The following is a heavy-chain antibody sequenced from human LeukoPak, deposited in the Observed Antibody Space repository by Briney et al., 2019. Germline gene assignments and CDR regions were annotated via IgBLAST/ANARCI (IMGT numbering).Heavy chain of an antibody. D-gene: IGHD3-22*01. V-gene: IGHV1-24*01. J-gene: IGHJ4*02. CDR3: ARDAVVVITTGLDY. CDR1: GYTLTELS. CDR2: FDPEDGET. Sequence: ASVKVSCKVSGYTLTELSMHWVRQAPGKGLEWMGGFDPEDGETIYAQKFQGRVTMTEDASTDTAYMELSSLRSEDTAVYYCARDAVVVITTGLDYWGQGTLVTVSS.